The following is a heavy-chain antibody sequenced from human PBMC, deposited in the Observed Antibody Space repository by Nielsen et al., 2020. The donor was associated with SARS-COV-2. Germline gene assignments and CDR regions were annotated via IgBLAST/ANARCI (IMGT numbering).Heavy chain of an antibody. CDR3: VRHRPNGWTSDF. D-gene: IGHD6-19*01. Sequence: GEPLKISCKGSGYIFTDFWIAWVRQMPGEGLEWMGRIAPSGSYIDYSPSFEGHVTMSIDKSKRTAYLQWGGLRASDSASYYCVRHRPNGWTSDFWGQGTQVTVSS. CDR2: IAPSGSYI. CDR1: GYIFTDFW. V-gene: IGHV5-10-1*01. J-gene: IGHJ4*02.